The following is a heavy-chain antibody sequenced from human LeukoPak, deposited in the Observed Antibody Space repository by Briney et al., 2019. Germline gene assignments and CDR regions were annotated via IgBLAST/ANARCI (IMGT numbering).Heavy chain of an antibody. V-gene: IGHV3-48*01. CDR1: GFTFSTYS. CDR3: ARGEQEMATMSIDY. CDR2: ISSLGSTI. D-gene: IGHD5-24*01. Sequence: PGGSLRLSCAASGFTFSTYSMNWARQAPGKGLEWVSYISSLGSTIYYADSVKGRFTIFRDNAKNSLYLQMDGLRAEDTAVYYCARGEQEMATMSIDYWGQGTLVTVSS. J-gene: IGHJ4*02.